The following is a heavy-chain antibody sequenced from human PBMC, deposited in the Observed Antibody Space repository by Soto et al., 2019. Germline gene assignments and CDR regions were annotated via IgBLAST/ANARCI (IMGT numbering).Heavy chain of an antibody. J-gene: IGHJ3*02. V-gene: IGHV4-59*08. CDR1: GGSISSYY. CDR2: IYYSGST. CDR3: ARHLTLLWFGELLKRYASFEI. D-gene: IGHD3-10*01. Sequence: QVQLQESGPGLVKPSETLSLTCTVSGGSISSYYWSWIRQPPGKGLEWIGYIYYSGSTNYNPSLKSRVTISVDTSKNQFSLKLSSVTAADTALYYCARHLTLLWFGELLKRYASFEIWGQGTMVTVSS.